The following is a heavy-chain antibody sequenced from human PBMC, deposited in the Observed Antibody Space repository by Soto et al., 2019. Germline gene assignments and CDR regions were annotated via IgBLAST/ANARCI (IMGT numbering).Heavy chain of an antibody. J-gene: IGHJ4*02. Sequence: SEPLSLTCSVSGASISTSSDFWGWIRQAPGKGLEWIGNVYQSGTTRLNPSLKSRVSIFVDRSKNQFSLELNSATAADRAVYYCARQPESTSYFDYWGQGILVTVSS. CDR2: VYQSGTT. CDR1: GASISTSSDF. V-gene: IGHV4-39*01. D-gene: IGHD2-2*01. CDR3: ARQPESTSYFDY.